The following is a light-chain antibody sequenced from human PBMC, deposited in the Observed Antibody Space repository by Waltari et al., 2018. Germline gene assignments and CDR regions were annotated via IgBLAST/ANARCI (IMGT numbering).Light chain of an antibody. V-gene: IGKV3-15*01. CDR3: QQYNNWPLT. J-gene: IGKJ4*01. CDR2: DAS. CDR1: QSGSIK. Sequence: EIVMTQSPANLSVSPGESATPSCRASQSGSIKLAWYQQIPGQAPRLLISDASTRATVIPPRFSGSGSGTDFTLTISSLQSEDFAVYYCQQYNNWPLTFGGGTKVEIK.